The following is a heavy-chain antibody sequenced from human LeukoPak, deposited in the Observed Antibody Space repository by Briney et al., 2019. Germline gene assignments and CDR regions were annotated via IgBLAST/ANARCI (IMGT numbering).Heavy chain of an antibody. J-gene: IGHJ4*02. V-gene: IGHV4-34*01. CDR1: GGSFSGYY. CDR2: INHSGST. CDR3: ARGKSYYNAIDY. Sequence: SETLSLTCAVYGGSFSGYYWSWIRQPPGKGLEWVGEINHSGSTNSNPSLKSRVTVSIDTSKNQFSLKLSSVTAADTAVYYCARGKSYYNAIDYWGQGTLVTVSS. D-gene: IGHD3-10*01.